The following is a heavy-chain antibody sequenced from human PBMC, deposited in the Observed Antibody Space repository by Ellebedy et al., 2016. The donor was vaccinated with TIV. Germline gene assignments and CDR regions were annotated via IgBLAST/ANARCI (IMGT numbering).Heavy chain of an antibody. J-gene: IGHJ4*02. D-gene: IGHD2-15*01. CDR3: AADRYCSGGNCYWVDY. V-gene: IGHV3-23*01. CDR1: GLTFNIYV. CDR2: ISGSGGRK. Sequence: PGGSLRLSCAASGLTFNIYVMNWVRQAPGKGLEWVSTISGSGGRKHYADSVKGRFTISRDNSKNTLYLQVNSMRAEDTAVYYCAADRYCSGGNCYWVDYWGQGTLVTVSS.